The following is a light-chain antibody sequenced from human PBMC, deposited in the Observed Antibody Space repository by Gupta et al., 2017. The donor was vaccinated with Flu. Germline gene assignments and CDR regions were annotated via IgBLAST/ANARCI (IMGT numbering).Light chain of an antibody. CDR1: QSVSSY. V-gene: IGKV3-11*01. CDR2: DAS. Sequence: EIVLTQSPATLSLSPGERATLSCRASQSVSSYLAWYQQKPGQAPRLLIYDASNRATGIPARFSGSGSGTDFTLTISSLEPEDFAVYCCQQRSNWPLTFGGGTXVEIK. J-gene: IGKJ4*01. CDR3: QQRSNWPLT.